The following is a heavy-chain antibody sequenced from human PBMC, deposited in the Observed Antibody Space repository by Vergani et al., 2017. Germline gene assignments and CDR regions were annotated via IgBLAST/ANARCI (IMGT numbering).Heavy chain of an antibody. CDR2: IYYSGST. D-gene: IGHD3-10*02. CDR3: ARGFRYLCFD. J-gene: IGHJ4*02. Sequence: QVQLQESGPGLVKPSQTLSLTCTVSGGSISSGGYYWSWIRQHPGKGLEWFGYIYYSGSTYYNPSLKSRVTISVNTSKNQFSLKLSSVTAADAAVYYCARGFRYLCFDWGQGTLVTVSS. V-gene: IGHV4-31*03. CDR1: GGSISSGGYY.